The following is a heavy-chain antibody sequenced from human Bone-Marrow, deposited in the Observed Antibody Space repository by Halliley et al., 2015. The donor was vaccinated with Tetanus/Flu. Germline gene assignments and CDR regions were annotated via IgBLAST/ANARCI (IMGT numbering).Heavy chain of an antibody. CDR2: IYAIGTPM. CDR3: ARNGARSPWYFDL. Sequence: WVSYIYAIGTPMYSAESVKGRFPISRDNAKNSLYLQMNSLTAEDPAVYYCARNGARSPWYFDLWGRGTLVTFSS. V-gene: IGHV3-48*03. J-gene: IGHJ2*01. D-gene: IGHD1-26*01.